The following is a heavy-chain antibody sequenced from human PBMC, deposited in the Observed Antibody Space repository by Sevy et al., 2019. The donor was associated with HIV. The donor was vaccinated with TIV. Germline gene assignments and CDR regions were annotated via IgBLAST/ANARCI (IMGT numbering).Heavy chain of an antibody. J-gene: IGHJ4*02. CDR3: AREGTAMVIDY. Sequence: WGSLRLSCAASGFTFSSYAMHWVRQAPGKGLEWVAVISYDGSNKYYADSVKGRFTISRDNSKNTLYLQMNSLRAEDTAVYYCAREGTAMVIDYWGQGTLVTVSS. V-gene: IGHV3-30-3*01. CDR2: ISYDGSNK. CDR1: GFTFSSYA. D-gene: IGHD5-18*01.